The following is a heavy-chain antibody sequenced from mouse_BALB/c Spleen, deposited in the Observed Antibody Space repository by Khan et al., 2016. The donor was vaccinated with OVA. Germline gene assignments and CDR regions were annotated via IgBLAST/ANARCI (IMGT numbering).Heavy chain of an antibody. D-gene: IGHD2-1*01. J-gene: IGHJ4*01. Sequence: LVESGPELKKPGETVRISCKASGYAFTNYGVNWVKQAPGKGLKCMGWINTYTGKPTYPDDFKGRFAFSLETSASTAYLQINNLKNEETATYFCARSGNSYALDYWGQGTSVTVSS. CDR2: INTYTGKP. CDR1: GYAFTNYG. CDR3: ARSGNSYALDY. V-gene: IGHV9-3-1*01.